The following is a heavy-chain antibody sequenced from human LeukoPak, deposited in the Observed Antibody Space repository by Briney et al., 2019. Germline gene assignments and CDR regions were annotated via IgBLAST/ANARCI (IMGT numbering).Heavy chain of an antibody. Sequence: ASVKVSCKASGYTFTSYAMHWVRQAPGQRLEWMGWINAGNGNTKYSQKFQGRVTITRDTSASTAYMELSSLRSEDTAVYYCARTAGGSGSYPNWFDPWGQGTLVTVSS. J-gene: IGHJ5*02. CDR2: INAGNGNT. CDR3: ARTAGGSGSYPNWFDP. CDR1: GYTFTSYA. D-gene: IGHD3-10*01. V-gene: IGHV1-3*01.